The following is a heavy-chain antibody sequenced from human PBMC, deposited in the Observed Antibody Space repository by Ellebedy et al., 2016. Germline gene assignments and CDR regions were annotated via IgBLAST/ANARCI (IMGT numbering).Heavy chain of an antibody. Sequence: GESLKISCKGSGYSFTSYWIGWVRQMPGKGLEWMGIIYPGDSDTRYSPSFQGQVTISADKSISTAYLQWSSLKASDTAMYYCASTYYYDSSGYYPGDAFDIWGQGTMVTVSS. J-gene: IGHJ3*02. CDR2: IYPGDSDT. CDR1: GYSFTSYW. CDR3: ASTYYYDSSGYYPGDAFDI. D-gene: IGHD3-22*01. V-gene: IGHV5-51*01.